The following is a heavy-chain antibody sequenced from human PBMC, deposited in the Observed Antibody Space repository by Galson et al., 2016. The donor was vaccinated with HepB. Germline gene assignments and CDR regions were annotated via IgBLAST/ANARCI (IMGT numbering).Heavy chain of an antibody. Sequence: SLRLSCAASGFTFSDYYTSWIRQAPGKGLEWVSYISSSGSTIYYADSVKGRFTISRDNAKNSLYLQMNSLRAEDTAVYYCARGYSTTWYGNWFDPWGQGILVTVSS. CDR2: ISSSGSTI. V-gene: IGHV3-11*01. CDR1: GFTFSDYY. J-gene: IGHJ5*02. D-gene: IGHD6-13*01. CDR3: ARGYSTTWYGNWFDP.